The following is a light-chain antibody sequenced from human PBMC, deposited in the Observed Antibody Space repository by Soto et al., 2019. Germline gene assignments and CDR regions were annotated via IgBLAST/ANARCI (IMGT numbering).Light chain of an antibody. V-gene: IGKV3-20*01. J-gene: IGKJ1*01. CDR2: VAS. CDR1: RGVRANY. CDR3: QQYGSSPRT. Sequence: EVVSTQSPGTVSLSPGEGATRSCRVSRGVRANYLAWYQQYPGQGPTLLIYVASIRAAGIPDRFSGSGSGTDFTLTIRRLEPDDFAVYYCQQYGSSPRTFGQGTKVDIK.